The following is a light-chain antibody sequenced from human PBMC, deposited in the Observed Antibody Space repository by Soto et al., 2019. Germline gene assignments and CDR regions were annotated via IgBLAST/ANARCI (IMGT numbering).Light chain of an antibody. Sequence: EIVLTQSPATLSLSPGERVPLSCRASQSVSSYLAWYQQKPGQAPRLLIYDASNRATGIPARFSGSGSGTDFTLTISSLEPEDFAVYYCQQRSNWPLTFGGGTKVDIK. V-gene: IGKV3-11*01. J-gene: IGKJ4*01. CDR2: DAS. CDR3: QQRSNWPLT. CDR1: QSVSSY.